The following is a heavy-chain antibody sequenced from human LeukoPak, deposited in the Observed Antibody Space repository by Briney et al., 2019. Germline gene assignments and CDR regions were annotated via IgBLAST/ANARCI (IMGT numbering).Heavy chain of an antibody. Sequence: PGGSLRLSCAASGFTFSSYRMNWVRQAPGKGLEWVSSISSSSSYIYYADSVKGRFTISRDNSKNTLYLQMNSLRAEDTAVYYCARDYRDRGPDYWGQGTLVTVSS. CDR1: GFTFSSYR. CDR2: ISSSSSYI. CDR3: ARDYRDRGPDY. V-gene: IGHV3-21*01. D-gene: IGHD1-14*01. J-gene: IGHJ4*02.